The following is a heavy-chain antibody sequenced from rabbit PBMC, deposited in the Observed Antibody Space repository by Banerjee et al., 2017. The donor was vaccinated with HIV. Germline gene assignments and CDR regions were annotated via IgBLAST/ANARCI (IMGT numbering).Heavy chain of an antibody. D-gene: IGHD1-1*01. CDR2: IVAGSSGIT. Sequence: QEQLEESGGDLVKPEGSLTLTCTASGFSFSSSYWICWVRQAPGKGLEWIGCIVAGSSGITYYASWAKGRFTISKTSSTTVTLQVTSLTAADTATYFCARAGGFENYFNLWGPGTLVTVS. V-gene: IGHV1S45*01. CDR3: ARAGGFENYFNL. CDR1: GFSFSSSYW. J-gene: IGHJ4*01.